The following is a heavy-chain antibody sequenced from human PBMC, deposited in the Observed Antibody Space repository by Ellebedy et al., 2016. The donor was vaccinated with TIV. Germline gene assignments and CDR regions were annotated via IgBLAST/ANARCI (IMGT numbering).Heavy chain of an antibody. Sequence: SETLSLTCAVYGGSFSGYYWSWNRQPPGKGLEWIGELNQSGRTNYNPSLDKGRVTISVDTSKNQFSLRLSSVTVADTAVYYCAEGRSGWYYFDYWGQGTPVTVSS. J-gene: IGHJ4*02. V-gene: IGHV4-34*01. D-gene: IGHD6-19*01. CDR3: AEGRSGWYYFDY. CDR2: LNQSGRT. CDR1: GGSFSGYY.